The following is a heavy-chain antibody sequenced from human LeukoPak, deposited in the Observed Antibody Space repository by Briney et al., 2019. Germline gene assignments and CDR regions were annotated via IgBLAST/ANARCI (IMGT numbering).Heavy chain of an antibody. CDR3: AKLLVSSSTAGDY. V-gene: IGHV3-30*18. J-gene: IGHJ4*02. D-gene: IGHD6-6*01. CDR1: GFTFSSHG. Sequence: PGRSLRLSCAASGFTFSSHGMHWVRQAPGKGLEWVAVISYDGSNKYYADSVKGRFTISRDNSKNTLYLQMNSLRAEDTAVYYCAKLLVSSSTAGDYWGQGTLVTVSS. CDR2: ISYDGSNK.